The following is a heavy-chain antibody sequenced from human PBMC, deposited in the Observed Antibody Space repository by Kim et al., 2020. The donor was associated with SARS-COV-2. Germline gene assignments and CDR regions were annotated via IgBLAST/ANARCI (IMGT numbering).Heavy chain of an antibody. CDR2: IYYSGST. CDR3: ARETIMITFGGALIPDAFDI. D-gene: IGHD3-16*01. V-gene: IGHV4-39*02. Sequence: SETLSLTCTVSGGSISSSSYYWGWIRQPPGKGLEWIGSIYYSGSTYYNPSLKSRVTISVDTSKNQFSLKLSSVTAADTAVYYCARETIMITFGGALIPDAFDIWGQGTMVTVSS. J-gene: IGHJ3*02. CDR1: GGSISSSSYY.